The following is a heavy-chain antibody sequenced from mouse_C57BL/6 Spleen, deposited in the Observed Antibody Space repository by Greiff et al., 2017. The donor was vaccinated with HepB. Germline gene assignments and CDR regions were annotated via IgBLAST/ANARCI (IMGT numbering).Heavy chain of an antibody. D-gene: IGHD2-4*01. Sequence: QVQLQQSGAELVRPGTSVKLSCKASGYTFTSYWMHWVKQRPGQGLEWIGVIDPSDSYTNYNQKFKGKATLTVDTSSSTAYMQLSSLTSEDSAVYYCARSNYYDYDPFAYWGQGTLVTVSA. CDR3: ARSNYYDYDPFAY. J-gene: IGHJ3*01. V-gene: IGHV1-59*01. CDR2: IDPSDSYT. CDR1: GYTFTSYW.